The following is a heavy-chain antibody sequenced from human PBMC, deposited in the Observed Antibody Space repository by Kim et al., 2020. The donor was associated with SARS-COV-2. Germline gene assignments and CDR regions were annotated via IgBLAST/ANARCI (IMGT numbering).Heavy chain of an antibody. D-gene: IGHD2-2*01. CDR2: IKSKTDGGTT. V-gene: IGHV3-15*01. CDR1: GFTFSNAW. Sequence: GGSLRLSCAASGFTFSNAWMSWVRQAPGKGLEWVARIKSKTDGGTTDYSAPVQGRFTISRDDSKNTLYLQMNSLKTEDTAVYCCTTRAQRGNLYYYYGMDVWGQGATVTVSS. J-gene: IGHJ6*02. CDR3: TTRAQRGNLYYYYGMDV.